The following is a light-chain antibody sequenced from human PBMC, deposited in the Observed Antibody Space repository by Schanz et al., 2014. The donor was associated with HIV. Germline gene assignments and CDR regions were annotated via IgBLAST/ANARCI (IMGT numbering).Light chain of an antibody. CDR1: TSNIGANYD. CDR2: GNS. Sequence: QSVLTQPPSVSGAPGQGVTISCTGSTSNIGANYDVPWYQQLPGTAPKLLIYGNSNRPSGVPDRFSGFKSDTSASLAISGLQAEDEADYYCSSYASSNTMIFAGGTKLTVL. V-gene: IGLV1-40*01. J-gene: IGLJ2*01. CDR3: SSYASSNTMI.